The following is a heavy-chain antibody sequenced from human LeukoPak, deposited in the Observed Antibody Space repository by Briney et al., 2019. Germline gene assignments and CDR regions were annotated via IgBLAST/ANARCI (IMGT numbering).Heavy chain of an antibody. CDR3: ARASRATGDRWLDP. Sequence: GGSLRLSCATSGFSFSEFWTSWVRQAPGKGLEWVSLIYSGDNTNYADSVKGRFTISRDNSKNTVSLQMNSLRVEDTAVYYCARASRATGDRWLDPWGQGTLVTVSS. CDR1: GFSFSEFW. V-gene: IGHV3-53*01. J-gene: IGHJ5*02. CDR2: IYSGDNT. D-gene: IGHD1-1*01.